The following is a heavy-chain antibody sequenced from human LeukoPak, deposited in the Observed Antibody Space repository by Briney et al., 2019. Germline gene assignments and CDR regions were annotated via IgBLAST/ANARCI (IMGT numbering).Heavy chain of an antibody. CDR3: AREPSHSSHLEEYYYYYGMDV. Sequence: ASVKVSCKASGYTFTSYGISWVRQAPGQGLEWMGWISAYNGNTNYAQKLQGRVTMTTDTSTSTAYMELRSLRSDNTAVYYCAREPSHSSHLEEYYYYYGMDVWGQGTTVTVSS. CDR1: GYTFTSYG. CDR2: ISAYNGNT. V-gene: IGHV1-18*01. J-gene: IGHJ6*02. D-gene: IGHD6-13*01.